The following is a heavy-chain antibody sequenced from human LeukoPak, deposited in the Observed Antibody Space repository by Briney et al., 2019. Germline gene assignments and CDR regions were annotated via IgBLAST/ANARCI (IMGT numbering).Heavy chain of an antibody. CDR3: ARAYAFDI. V-gene: IGHV4-59*01. CDR1: GGSSSSYY. J-gene: IGHJ3*02. Sequence: SETLSLTCTVSGGSSSSYYWSWIRQPPGKGLEWIGCIYYSGSTNYNPSLKSRVTISVDTSKNQFSLKLSSVTAADTAVYYCARAYAFDIWGQGTMVTVSS. CDR2: IYYSGST.